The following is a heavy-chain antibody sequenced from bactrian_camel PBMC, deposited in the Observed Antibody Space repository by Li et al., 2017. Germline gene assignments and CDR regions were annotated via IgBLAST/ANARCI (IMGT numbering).Heavy chain of an antibody. D-gene: IGHD2*01. V-gene: IGHV3S10*01. CDR2: IKTDGST. Sequence: VQLVESGGGLVQPGGSLRLSCAASGFIFSSRDMSWVRQTPGKGLEWLSGIKTDGSTYYGDSVKGRFTISQDKAKNTLYLQMNSLKPEDTAMYYCAADPYCISLIDTMEKYYSQGTQVTVS. CDR1: GFIFSSRD. J-gene: IGHJ4*01.